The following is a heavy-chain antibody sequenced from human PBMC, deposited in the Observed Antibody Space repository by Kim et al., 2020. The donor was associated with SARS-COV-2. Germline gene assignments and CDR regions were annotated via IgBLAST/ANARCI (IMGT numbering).Heavy chain of an antibody. CDR2: IYYSGST. J-gene: IGHJ3*02. D-gene: IGHD6-13*01. V-gene: IGHV4-59*01. CDR1: GGSISSYY. CDR3: AGLDGSSWFVFVGVFDI. Sequence: SETLSLTCTVSGGSISSYYWSWIRQPPGKGLEWIGYIYYSGSTNYNPSLKSRFTISVDTSKNQFSLKLSSVTAADTAVYYCAGLDGSSWFVFVGVFDIWGQGTIVTVS.